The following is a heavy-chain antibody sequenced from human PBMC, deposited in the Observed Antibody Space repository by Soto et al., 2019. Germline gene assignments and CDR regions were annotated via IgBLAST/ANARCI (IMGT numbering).Heavy chain of an antibody. J-gene: IGHJ6*02. D-gene: IGHD4-4*01. CDR1: GNTFTSYY. V-gene: IGHV1-46*01. Sequence: QVQLVQSGAEVKKPGASVKVPCKASGNTFTSYYMHWLRLAPGQGLEWMGIINPVGGGTSYAQQFQGRVIMTRDTSTSTVYMEMSSLRSEDTAVYYCAVGGNYLSMDVWGQGTTVTVSS. CDR3: AVGGNYLSMDV. CDR2: INPVGGGT.